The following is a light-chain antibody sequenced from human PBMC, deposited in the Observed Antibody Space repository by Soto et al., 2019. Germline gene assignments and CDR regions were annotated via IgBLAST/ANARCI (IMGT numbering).Light chain of an antibody. Sequence: QSALTQPASVSGAPGQSITISCTGTSIDVGAYNYVSWYQQHPGKAPKLMIYEVSNRPSGVSNRFSGSKSGDTASLTISGLQAEDEADYYCSSYTTSRTYAFGTGTKLTVL. J-gene: IGLJ1*01. CDR1: SIDVGAYNY. V-gene: IGLV2-14*01. CDR2: EVS. CDR3: SSYTTSRTYA.